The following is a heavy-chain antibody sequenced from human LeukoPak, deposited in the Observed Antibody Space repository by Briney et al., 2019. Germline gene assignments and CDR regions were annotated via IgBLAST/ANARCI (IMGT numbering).Heavy chain of an antibody. CDR2: IYSSGST. CDR3: ARGYYDSSGYWNWFDP. J-gene: IGHJ5*02. CDR1: GGSISSYY. D-gene: IGHD3-22*01. V-gene: IGHV4-4*07. Sequence: SETLSLTCTVSGGSISSYYWSWIRQPAGKGLEWIGRIYSSGSTNHNPSLKSRVTMSVDTSKNQFSLKLSSVTAADTAVYYCARGYYDSSGYWNWFDPWGQGTLVTVSS.